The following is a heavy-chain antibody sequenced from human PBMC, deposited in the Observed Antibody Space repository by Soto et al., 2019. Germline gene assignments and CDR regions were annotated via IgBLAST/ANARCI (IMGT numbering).Heavy chain of an antibody. CDR1: GFTFSSYA. J-gene: IGHJ4*02. Sequence: GGSLRLSCAASGFTFSSYAMHWVRQAPGKGLEWVAVISYDGSNKYYADSVKGRFTISRDNSKNTLYLQMNSLRAEDTAVDYSARLWSTGLVSPLGVPLDYWGQGTLVTVSS. CDR3: ARLWSTGLVSPLGVPLDY. V-gene: IGHV3-30*04. CDR2: ISYDGSNK. D-gene: IGHD2-21*01.